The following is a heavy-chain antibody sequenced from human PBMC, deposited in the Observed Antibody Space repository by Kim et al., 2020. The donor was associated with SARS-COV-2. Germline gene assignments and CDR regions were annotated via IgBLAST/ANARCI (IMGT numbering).Heavy chain of an antibody. CDR3: ARGRIGDIVVVVAATDHNWFDP. Sequence: SETLSLTCAVYGGSFSGYYWSWIRQPPGKGLEWIGEINHSGSTNYNPSLKSRVTISVDTSKNQFSLKLSSVTAADTAVYYCARGRIGDIVVVVAATDHNWFDPWGQGTLVTVSS. D-gene: IGHD2-15*01. J-gene: IGHJ5*02. V-gene: IGHV4-34*01. CDR2: INHSGST. CDR1: GGSFSGYY.